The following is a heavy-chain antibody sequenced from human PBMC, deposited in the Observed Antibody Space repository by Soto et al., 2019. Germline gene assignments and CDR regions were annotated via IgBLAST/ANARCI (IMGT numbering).Heavy chain of an antibody. CDR3: ARRGYCSGGSCYYENWFDP. CDR2: IWYDGSNK. Sequence: QVQLVESGGGVVQPGRSLRLSCAASGFTFSSYGMHWVRQAPGKGLEWVAVIWYDGSNKYYADSVKGRFTISRDNSKNTLYLQMNSLRAEDTAVYYCARRGYCSGGSCYYENWFDPWGQRTLVTVSS. CDR1: GFTFSSYG. J-gene: IGHJ5*02. D-gene: IGHD2-15*01. V-gene: IGHV3-33*01.